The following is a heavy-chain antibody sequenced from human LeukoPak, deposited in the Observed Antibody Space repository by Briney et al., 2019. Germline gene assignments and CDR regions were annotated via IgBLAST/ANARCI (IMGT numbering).Heavy chain of an antibody. CDR2: INPNSGDT. V-gene: IGHV1-2*02. D-gene: IGHD3-22*01. CDR1: GYTFIGYY. CDR3: ARMHYGNYYDSSGYYYFDY. J-gene: IGHJ4*02. Sequence: ASVKVSCKASGYTFIGYYIHWVRQAPGQGLEWMGWINPNSGDTNYAQIFQGRVTMTRDTSISTAYMELSRLRSDDTAVYYCARMHYGNYYDSSGYYYFDYWGQGTLVTVSS.